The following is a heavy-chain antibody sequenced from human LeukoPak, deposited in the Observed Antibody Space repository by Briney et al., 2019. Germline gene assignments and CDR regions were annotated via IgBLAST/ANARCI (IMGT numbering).Heavy chain of an antibody. CDR3: AKDRRGCSSSTCYYRFDY. V-gene: IGHV3-23*01. Sequence: GGSLRLSCAASGFTFSTYGMSWVRQAPGKGLEWVSAISDSGSSTYYADSVKGRFTMSRDNSKNTVYLQMNSLRAEDTAVYYCAKDRRGCSSSTCYYRFDYGGQGTLATVSS. J-gene: IGHJ4*02. CDR2: ISDSGSST. D-gene: IGHD2-2*01. CDR1: GFTFSTYG.